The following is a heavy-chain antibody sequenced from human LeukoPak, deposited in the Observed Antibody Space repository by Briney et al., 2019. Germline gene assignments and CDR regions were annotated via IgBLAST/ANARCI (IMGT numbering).Heavy chain of an antibody. J-gene: IGHJ3*02. D-gene: IGHD5-12*01. CDR1: GYTFTGHY. CDR2: INPNSGGT. Sequence: GASVKVSCKASGYTFTGHYMHWVRQAPGQGLEWMGWINPNSGGTNYAQKFQGRVTMTRDTSISTAYMELSRLRSDDTAVYYCARLVGNWLRSPRGAFDIWGQGTMVTVSS. V-gene: IGHV1-2*02. CDR3: ARLVGNWLRSPRGAFDI.